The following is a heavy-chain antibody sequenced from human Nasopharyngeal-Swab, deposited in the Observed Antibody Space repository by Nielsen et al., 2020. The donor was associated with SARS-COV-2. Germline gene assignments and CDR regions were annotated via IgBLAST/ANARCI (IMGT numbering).Heavy chain of an antibody. V-gene: IGHV3-9*03. CDR3: AKSTGNYYYYYGVEV. CDR2: ISWNSANT. D-gene: IGHD3-10*01. Sequence: WIRQPPGKGLEWISGISWNSANTGYADSVKGRFTISRDNAKNSLHLQMNSLRAEDMAVYYCAKSTGNYYYYYGVEVWGQGTTVTVSS. J-gene: IGHJ6*02.